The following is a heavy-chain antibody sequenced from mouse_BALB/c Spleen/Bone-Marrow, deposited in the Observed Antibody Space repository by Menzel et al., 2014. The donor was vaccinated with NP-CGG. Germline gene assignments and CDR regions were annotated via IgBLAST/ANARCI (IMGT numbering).Heavy chain of an antibody. CDR1: GYAFSVYW. CDR3: ARGGISVDY. CDR2: IYPGDGDT. J-gene: IGHJ2*01. V-gene: IGHV1-80*01. Sequence: VQLVESGAELVRPGSSVKISCKASGYAFSVYWMNWEKQRPGQGLEWIGQIYPGDGDTNYNGKFKGRATLTADKSSNTAYMQLSSLTSEDSAVYFCARGGISVDYWGQGTTLTVSS.